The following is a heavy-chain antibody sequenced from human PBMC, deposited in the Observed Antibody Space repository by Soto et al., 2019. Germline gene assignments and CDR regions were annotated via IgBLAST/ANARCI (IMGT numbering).Heavy chain of an antibody. V-gene: IGHV4-59*01. CDR3: ARGYCSSTSCYIWDNWFDP. CDR1: GVSISNYY. D-gene: IGHD2-2*02. J-gene: IGHJ5*02. CDR2: IYYSGRT. Sequence: SETLSLTCTVSGVSISNYYWVLIRQPPGKGLEWIGYIYYSGRTNYNPSLKSRVTISVDTSKNQFSLKLSSVTAADTAVYYCARGYCSSTSCYIWDNWFDPWGQGTLVTVSS.